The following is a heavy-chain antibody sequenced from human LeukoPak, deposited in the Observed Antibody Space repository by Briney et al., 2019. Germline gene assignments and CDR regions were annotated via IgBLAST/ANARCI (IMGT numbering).Heavy chain of an antibody. D-gene: IGHD6-13*01. CDR1: GYTFTSYG. CDR2: INPTGGST. CDR3: ARTGIAAETGNYFDY. Sequence: ASVKVSCKASGYTFTSYGISWVRQAPGQGLQWMGIINPTGGSTSYAQKFQGRVTMTRDTSTSTVDMELNSLRSEDTAVYYCARTGIAAETGNYFDYWGQGTLVTVSS. J-gene: IGHJ4*02. V-gene: IGHV1-46*01.